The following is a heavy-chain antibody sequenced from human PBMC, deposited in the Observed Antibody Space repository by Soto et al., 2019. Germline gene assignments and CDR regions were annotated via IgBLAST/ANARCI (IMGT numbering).Heavy chain of an antibody. CDR1: GCVFSRHA. D-gene: IGHD5-12*01. Sequence: QVYLMQSGAEVKKPGASVKVSCRTSGCVFSRHAVHWVRQAPGQSLEWVGWINAGNGDAKFSRRFQGRVDISRDGSANTVYMELKRLRFEDTAIYFCAREIREGWMDPWGQGTLVTVTS. CDR3: AREIREGWMDP. V-gene: IGHV1-3*01. CDR2: INAGNGDA. J-gene: IGHJ5*02.